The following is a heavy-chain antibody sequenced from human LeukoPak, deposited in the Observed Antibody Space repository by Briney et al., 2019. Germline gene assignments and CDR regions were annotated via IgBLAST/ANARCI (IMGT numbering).Heavy chain of an antibody. Sequence: GGSLRLSCAASGFTFSSYAMHWVRQAPGKGLECVAVISYDGSNKYYADSVKGRFTISRDNSKNTLYLQMNSLRAEDTAVYYCAKPHYDILTGYYRDHYFDYWGQGTLVTASS. V-gene: IGHV3-30*04. D-gene: IGHD3-9*01. CDR2: ISYDGSNK. J-gene: IGHJ4*02. CDR3: AKPHYDILTGYYRDHYFDY. CDR1: GFTFSSYA.